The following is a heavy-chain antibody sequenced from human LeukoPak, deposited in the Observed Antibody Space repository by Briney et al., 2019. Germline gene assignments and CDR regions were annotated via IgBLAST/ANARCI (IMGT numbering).Heavy chain of an antibody. Sequence: SETLSLTCTVSGGSISSSSYYWVWIRQPPGKGLEWIGSIYYSGSTYDNSSLRSRVTISVDTSKNQFSLKLSSLTAADTVVYCCARLWFGELYWGQGTLVTVSS. CDR1: GGSISSSSYY. J-gene: IGHJ4*02. D-gene: IGHD3-10*01. CDR3: ARLWFGELY. CDR2: IYYSGST. V-gene: IGHV4-39*01.